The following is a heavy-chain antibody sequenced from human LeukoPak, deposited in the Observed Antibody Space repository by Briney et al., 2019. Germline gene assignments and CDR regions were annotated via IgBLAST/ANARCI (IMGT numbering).Heavy chain of an antibody. CDR1: GFTFSSYG. CDR3: ASARGQYSSSSD. Sequence: PGGSLRLSCAASGFTFSSYGMHWVRQAPGKGLEWVAVIWYDGSNKYYADSVKGRFTISRDNAKNSLYLQMNSLRAEDTAVYYCASARGQYSSSSDWGQGTLVTVSS. J-gene: IGHJ4*02. CDR2: IWYDGSNK. V-gene: IGHV3-33*03. D-gene: IGHD6-6*01.